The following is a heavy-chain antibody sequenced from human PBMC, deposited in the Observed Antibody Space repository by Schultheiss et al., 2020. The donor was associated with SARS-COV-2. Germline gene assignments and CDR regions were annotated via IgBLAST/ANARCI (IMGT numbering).Heavy chain of an antibody. V-gene: IGHV3-30-3*02. CDR2: ISYDGSNK. CDR3: ASTSDIVVAVATA. CDR1: GFSFNVYS. J-gene: IGHJ1*01. D-gene: IGHD2-15*01. Sequence: GGSLRLSCATSGFSFNVYSMYWVRQAPGKGLEWVAVISYDGSNKYYADSVKGRFTISRDNAKNSLYLQMNSLRDEDTAVYYCASTSDIVVAVATAWGQGTLVTVSS.